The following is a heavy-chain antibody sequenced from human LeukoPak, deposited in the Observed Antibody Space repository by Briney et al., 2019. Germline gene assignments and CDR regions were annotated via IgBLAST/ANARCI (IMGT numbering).Heavy chain of an antibody. CDR1: GGSVSSYY. V-gene: IGHV4-59*02. CDR3: AREGRDGPKDY. D-gene: IGHD5-24*01. Sequence: SETLSLTCTVSGGSVSSYYWIWIRQPPEKGLEWIGYIYYSGSTNYNPSLKSRVTISVDTSKNQFSLKLSSVTAADTAVYYCAREGRDGPKDYWGQGTLVTVSS. CDR2: IYYSGST. J-gene: IGHJ4*02.